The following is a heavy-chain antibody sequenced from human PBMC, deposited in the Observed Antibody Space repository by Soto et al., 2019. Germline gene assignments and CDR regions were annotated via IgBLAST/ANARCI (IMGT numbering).Heavy chain of an antibody. Sequence: GGSLRLSCAASGFTFSSYSMHWVRQAPGKGLEWVAAMSYDGNSKYFADSVKGRFTISRDNSKNTLSLQMNSLGTEDSAVYYCARGRTVRDHDDFDCWGQGTLVTVSS. J-gene: IGHJ4*02. CDR1: GFTFSSYS. D-gene: IGHD2-21*01. CDR3: ARGRTVRDHDDFDC. V-gene: IGHV3-30-3*01. CDR2: MSYDGNSK.